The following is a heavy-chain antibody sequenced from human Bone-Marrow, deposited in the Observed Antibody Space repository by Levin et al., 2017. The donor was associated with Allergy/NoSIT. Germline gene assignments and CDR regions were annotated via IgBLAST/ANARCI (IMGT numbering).Heavy chain of an antibody. V-gene: IGHV4-59*08. D-gene: IGHD6-19*01. Sequence: PSETLSLTCTVSGGSISSYYWSWIRQPPGKGLEWIGYIYYSGSTNYNPSLKSRVTISVDTSKNQFSLKLSSVTAADTAVYYCARLDHPYSSGLINHHFDYWGQGTLVTVSS. CDR3: ARLDHPYSSGLINHHFDY. J-gene: IGHJ4*02. CDR1: GGSISSYY. CDR2: IYYSGST.